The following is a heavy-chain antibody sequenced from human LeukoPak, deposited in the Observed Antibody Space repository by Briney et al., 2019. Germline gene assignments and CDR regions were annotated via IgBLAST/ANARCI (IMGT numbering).Heavy chain of an antibody. J-gene: IGHJ4*02. V-gene: IGHV3-7*03. D-gene: IGHD3-9*01. CDR2: IKQDGSEK. CDR3: ARGGEDELLYFDWFIDY. CDR1: GFTFSSYW. Sequence: GGSLRLSCAASGFTFSSYWMSWVRQAPGKGLEWVANIKQDGSEKYYVDSVKGRFTISRDNAKNSLYLQMNSLRAEDTAVYYCARGGEDELLYFDWFIDYWGQGTLVTISS.